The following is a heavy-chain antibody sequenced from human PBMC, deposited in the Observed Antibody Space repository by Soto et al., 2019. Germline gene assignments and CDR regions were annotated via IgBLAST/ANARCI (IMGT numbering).Heavy chain of an antibody. J-gene: IGHJ3*02. CDR3: ATPSSSLGTLRALDAFDI. V-gene: IGHV3-23*01. D-gene: IGHD6-6*01. CDR2: ISGSGDTT. CDR1: GLTFSSYA. Sequence: EVQLLESGGGLVQPGGSLRLSCAASGLTFSSYAMNWVRQAPGKGLEWVSGISGSGDTTYYADSVKGRLTISRDNSKNTLYRQMHGLGADDTAVYFCATPSSSLGTLRALDAFDIWGQGTMVTVSS.